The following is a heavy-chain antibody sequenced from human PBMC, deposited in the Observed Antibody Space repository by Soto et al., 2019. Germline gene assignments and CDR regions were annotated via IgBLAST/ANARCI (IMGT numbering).Heavy chain of an antibody. J-gene: IGHJ3*02. CDR3: ARDRLRYFDWLPPVAFDI. V-gene: IGHV3-48*01. D-gene: IGHD3-9*01. CDR1: GFTFSSYS. Sequence: HPGGSLRLSCAASGFTFSSYSMNWVRQAPGKGLEWVSYISSSSSTIYYADSVKGRFTISRDNAKNSLYLQMNSLRAEDTAVYYCARDRLRYFDWLPPVAFDIWGQGTMVTVSS. CDR2: ISSSSSTI.